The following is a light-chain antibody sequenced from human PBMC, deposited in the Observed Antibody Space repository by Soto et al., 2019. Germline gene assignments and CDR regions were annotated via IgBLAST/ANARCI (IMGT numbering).Light chain of an antibody. Sequence: DIQMTQSPSSVSASVGDRVTITCRASQGIDSWLAWYQQKPGKAPKLLIYAASNLQSGVPSRFSGSGSGIDFTLTISNLQPEDFANYYCQQTNRFPRTFGPGTKVDIQ. J-gene: IGKJ3*01. CDR2: AAS. CDR3: QQTNRFPRT. V-gene: IGKV1-12*01. CDR1: QGIDSW.